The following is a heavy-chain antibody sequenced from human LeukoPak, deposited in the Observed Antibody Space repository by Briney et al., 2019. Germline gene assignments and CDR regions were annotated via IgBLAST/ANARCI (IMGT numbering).Heavy chain of an antibody. CDR3: ARGPTGTIDY. D-gene: IGHD1-1*01. CDR1: GYAFTTYA. CDR2: INTNTGNP. V-gene: IGHV7-4-1*02. J-gene: IGHJ4*02. Sequence: ASVKVSCKASGYAFTTYAIDWVRQAPGQGLEWMGWINTNTGNPSYAQGFAGRFVFSLDTSVSTAYLQITSLKAEDTAVYYCARGPTGTIDYWGQGTLVTVFS.